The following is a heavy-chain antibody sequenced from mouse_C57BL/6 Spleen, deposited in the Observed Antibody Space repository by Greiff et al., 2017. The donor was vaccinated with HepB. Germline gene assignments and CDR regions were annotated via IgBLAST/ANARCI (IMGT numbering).Heavy chain of an antibody. Sequence: QVQLQQSGAELARPGASVKLSCKASGYTFTSYGISWVKQRTGQGLEWIGEIYPRSGNTYYNAKFKGKATLTADKSSSTAYMKLRSLTSEDSAVYFGARADYYGSSFYYYAMDYWGQGTSVTVSS. J-gene: IGHJ4*01. V-gene: IGHV1-81*01. CDR3: ARADYYGSSFYYYAMDY. CDR1: GYTFTSYG. D-gene: IGHD1-1*01. CDR2: IYPRSGNT.